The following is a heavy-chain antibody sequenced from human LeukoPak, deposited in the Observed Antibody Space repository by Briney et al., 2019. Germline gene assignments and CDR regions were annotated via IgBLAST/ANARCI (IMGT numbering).Heavy chain of an antibody. V-gene: IGHV3-21*01. D-gene: IGHD3-3*01. CDR2: ICISMGYI. CDR1: RFTSSSFS. CDR3: AITIFEVVQPIPYY. Sequence: GSLRLSCAPSRFTSSSFSMNWGCQGPRRGVWRGLSICISMGYIYSADSLRGRFTISRDNAKNSLYLQMNSVRAEDTAVYYCAITIFEVVQPIPYYWGQGTLVTVSS. J-gene: IGHJ4*02.